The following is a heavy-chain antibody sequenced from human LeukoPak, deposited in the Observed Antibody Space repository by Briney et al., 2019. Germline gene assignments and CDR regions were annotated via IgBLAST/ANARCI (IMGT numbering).Heavy chain of an antibody. CDR1: LYTFTTYG. Sequence: ASVKVSCKASLYTFTTYGISWVRQAPGQGVEWMGWISAYNVNTNYAQKLQGRVTMTTDTSTRTAYMELRSLRSDDTAVYYCAREEAPRTYYYGSGSHSYCYYGVDVWGQGTTVTVSS. J-gene: IGHJ6*02. CDR3: AREEAPRTYYYGSGSHSYCYYGVDV. V-gene: IGHV1-18*01. CDR2: ISAYNVNT. D-gene: IGHD3-10*01.